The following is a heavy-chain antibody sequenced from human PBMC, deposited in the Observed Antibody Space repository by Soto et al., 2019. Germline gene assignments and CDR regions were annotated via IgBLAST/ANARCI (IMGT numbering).Heavy chain of an antibody. V-gene: IGHV1-69*02. CDR3: ASTGWGRLSGSYPY. Sequence: QVQLVQSGAEVKKPGSSVKVSCKASGGTFSSYTISWVRQAPGQGLEWMGRIIPILGIANYAQKFQGRVTITEDKSTSTAYMELSSLRSEDTAVYYCASTGWGRLSGSYPYWGQGTLVTVSS. J-gene: IGHJ4*02. CDR2: IIPILGIA. CDR1: GGTFSSYT. D-gene: IGHD3-10*01.